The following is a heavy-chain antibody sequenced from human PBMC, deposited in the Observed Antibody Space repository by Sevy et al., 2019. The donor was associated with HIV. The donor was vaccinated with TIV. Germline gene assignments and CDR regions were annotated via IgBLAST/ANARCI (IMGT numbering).Heavy chain of an antibody. J-gene: IGHJ6*02. Sequence: ASVKVSCKASGYTFTSYGISWVRQAPGQGLEWMGWISAYNGNTNYAQKLQGRVTMTTDTSTSTAYMELRSLRSDDTAVYYCARDRVATILYYYYGMDVWGHGTTVTVSS. D-gene: IGHD5-12*01. CDR1: GYTFTSYG. V-gene: IGHV1-18*01. CDR3: ARDRVATILYYYYGMDV. CDR2: ISAYNGNT.